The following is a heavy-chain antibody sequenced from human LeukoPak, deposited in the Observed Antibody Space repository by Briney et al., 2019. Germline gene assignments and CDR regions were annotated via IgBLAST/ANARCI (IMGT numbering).Heavy chain of an antibody. V-gene: IGHV4-61*02. Sequence: SETLSLTCTVSGGSISSGSCYWSWIRQPAGKGLEWTGRIYTSGSTNYNPSLKSRVTISVDTSKNQFSLKLSSVPAADPAVYYCAGQYCRSSSCYYLDYWGQGTLVTVSS. CDR3: AGQYCRSSSCYYLDY. J-gene: IGHJ4*02. D-gene: IGHD2-2*01. CDR1: GGSISSGSCY. CDR2: IYTSGST.